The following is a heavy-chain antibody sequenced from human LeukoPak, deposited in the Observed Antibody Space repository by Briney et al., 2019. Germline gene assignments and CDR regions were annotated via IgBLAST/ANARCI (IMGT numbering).Heavy chain of an antibody. CDR2: INHSGST. V-gene: IGHV4-34*01. J-gene: IGHJ4*02. D-gene: IGHD3-16*02. CDR1: GGSFSNYY. Sequence: SETLSLTCAVSGGSFSNYYWSWIRQPPGKGLEWIGEINHSGSTNCNPSLKSRVTISVDTSKKQFSLKLSSVTAADTAVYYCARHRPYVWGRYREIDYWGQGTLVTVSS. CDR3: ARHRPYVWGRYREIDY.